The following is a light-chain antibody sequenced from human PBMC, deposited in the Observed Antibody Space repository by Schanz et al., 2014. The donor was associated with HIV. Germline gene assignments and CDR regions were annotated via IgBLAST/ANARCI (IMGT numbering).Light chain of an antibody. J-gene: IGLJ2*01. CDR1: SSDVGGYNY. Sequence: QSVLTQPPSASWSPGQSVTISCTGTSSDVGGYNYVSWYQQHPGKAPKLMIYEVSKRPSGVPDRFSGSKSGNTASLTVSGLQADDEADYYCSSYTTSSTLVFGGGTKLTVL. CDR3: SSYTTSSTLV. CDR2: EVS. V-gene: IGLV2-8*01.